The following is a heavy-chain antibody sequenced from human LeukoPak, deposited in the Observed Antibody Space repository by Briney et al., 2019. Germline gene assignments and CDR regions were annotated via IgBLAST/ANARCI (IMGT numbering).Heavy chain of an antibody. D-gene: IGHD4-17*01. CDR1: GFTFSTYS. Sequence: GGSLRLSCAASGFTFSTYSMNWVRQAPGKGLEWVSYISSSSSTIYYADSVKGRFTISRDNAKNSLYLQMNSLRAEDTAVYYCARGRADPDPNYGGNSYYCFDYWGQGTLVTVSS. V-gene: IGHV3-48*01. J-gene: IGHJ4*02. CDR3: ARGRADPDPNYGGNSYYCFDY. CDR2: ISSSSSTI.